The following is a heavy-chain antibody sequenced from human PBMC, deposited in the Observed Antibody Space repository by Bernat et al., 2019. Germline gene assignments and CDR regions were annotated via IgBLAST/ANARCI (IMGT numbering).Heavy chain of an antibody. V-gene: IGHV3-48*02. CDR1: GFSFSTYS. J-gene: IGHJ4*02. CDR2: ISSRSSTI. Sequence: EVQLVESGGGLVQPGGSLRLSCAASGFSFSTYSMTWVRQAPGTGLEWVSYISSRSSTIYYADSVKGRFTISRDNAKNSLYLQMNSLRDEDTAVYYCAREGVGSSGYDALDVLNYWGQGTLVTVSS. CDR3: AREGVGSSGYDALDVLNY. D-gene: IGHD5-12*01.